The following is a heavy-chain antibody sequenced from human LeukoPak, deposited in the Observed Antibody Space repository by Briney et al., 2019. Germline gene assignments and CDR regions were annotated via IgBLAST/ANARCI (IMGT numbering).Heavy chain of an antibody. CDR2: IYYSGST. Sequence: SETLSLTCTVSGGSISSYYWSWIRQPPGKGLKWIGYIYYSGSTNYNPSLKSRVTISVDTSKNQFSLKLSSVTAADTAVYYCARGDSGRGFDYWGQGTLVTVSS. D-gene: IGHD3-10*01. CDR1: GGSISSYY. J-gene: IGHJ4*02. V-gene: IGHV4-59*01. CDR3: ARGDSGRGFDY.